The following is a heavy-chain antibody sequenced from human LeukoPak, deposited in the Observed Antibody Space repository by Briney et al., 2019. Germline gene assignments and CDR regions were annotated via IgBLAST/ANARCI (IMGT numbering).Heavy chain of an antibody. CDR1: GFTVSSNY. J-gene: IGHJ3*02. CDR2: IYSGGST. CDR3: ARVTTYYDILTGYFYVDAFDI. D-gene: IGHD3-9*01. V-gene: IGHV3-53*01. Sequence: GGSLRLSCAASGFTVSSNYMSWVRQAPGKGLEWVSVIYSGGSTYYADSVKGRFTISRDNSKNTLYLQMNSLRAEDTAVYYCARVTTYYDILTGYFYVDAFDIWGQGTVVTVSS.